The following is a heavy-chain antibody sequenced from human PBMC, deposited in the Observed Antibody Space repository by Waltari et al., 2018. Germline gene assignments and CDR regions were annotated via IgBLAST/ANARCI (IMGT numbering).Heavy chain of an antibody. CDR2: IIGSSRMI. J-gene: IGHJ4*02. Sequence: EVQLVESGGGVVQPGTSLRLSCVASGFTFDDYAMHWVRLTPGKGLVWVSGIIGSSRMIGYADSGTGRFTISRDNAKNSLYLQMNSLRLEDMALYYCAKAQQVGGDSNTGYFDFWGQGTLVTVSS. V-gene: IGHV3-9*03. CDR1: GFTFDDYA. CDR3: AKAQQVGGDSNTGYFDF. D-gene: IGHD4-17*01.